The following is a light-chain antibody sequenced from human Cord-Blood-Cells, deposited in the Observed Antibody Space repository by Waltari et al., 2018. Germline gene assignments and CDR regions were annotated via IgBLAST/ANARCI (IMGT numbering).Light chain of an antibody. V-gene: IGKV3-20*01. CDR2: GAS. CDR1: QSVSSSY. J-gene: IGKJ2*01. CDR3: QQYGSSPYT. Sequence: DTVLTQSPGTLSLSTGERATLSCRASQSVSSSYLAWYQQKPGQAPRLLIYGASSRATGIPDRFSGSGSGTDFTLTISRLEPEDFAVYYCQQYGSSPYTFGQGTKLEIK.